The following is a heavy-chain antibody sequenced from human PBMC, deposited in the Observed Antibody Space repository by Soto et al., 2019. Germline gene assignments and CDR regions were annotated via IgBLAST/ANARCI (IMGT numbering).Heavy chain of an antibody. J-gene: IGHJ4*02. CDR2: ISAYNGNT. CDR3: AADVGGYIYGLARH. V-gene: IGHV1-18*01. Sequence: ASLKVSCKASGYTFNSYGISWVRQAPGQGLEWMGWISAYNGNTKYAQKLQGRVTMTTDTSTSTAYMELSSLRPEDTAVYYCAADVGGYIYGLARHWRPGTLVPVSS. CDR1: GYTFNSYG. D-gene: IGHD4-17*01.